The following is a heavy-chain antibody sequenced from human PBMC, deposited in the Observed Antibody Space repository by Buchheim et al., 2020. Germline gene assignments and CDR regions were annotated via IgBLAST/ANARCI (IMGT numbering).Heavy chain of an antibody. J-gene: IGHJ4*02. V-gene: IGHV2-5*02. CDR1: GFSLSTNGVG. CDR3: ARCADFWSGSYFFDY. CDR2: IYWDDDK. D-gene: IGHD3-3*01. Sequence: QITLKESGPTLVKPTQTLTLTCSFSGFSLSTNGVGVGWIRQPPGKALEWLAVIYWDDDKRYSTSLKNSVTITKATSKNQVVLTMTTMDPVDTATYYCARCADFWSGSYFFDYWGQGTL.